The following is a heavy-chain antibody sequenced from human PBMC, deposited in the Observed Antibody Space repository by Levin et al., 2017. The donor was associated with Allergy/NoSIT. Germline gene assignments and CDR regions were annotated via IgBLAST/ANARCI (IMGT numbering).Heavy chain of an antibody. CDR2: MNPNSGNT. CDR1: GYTFTSYD. CDR3: ATPTAPDYYYYGMDV. J-gene: IGHJ6*02. Sequence: GESLKISCKASGYTFTSYDINWVRQATGQGLEWMGWMNPNSGNTGYAQKFQGRVTMTRNTSISTAYMELSSLRSEDTAVYYCATPTAPDYYYYGMDVWGQGTTVTVSS. D-gene: IGHD6-25*01. V-gene: IGHV1-8*01.